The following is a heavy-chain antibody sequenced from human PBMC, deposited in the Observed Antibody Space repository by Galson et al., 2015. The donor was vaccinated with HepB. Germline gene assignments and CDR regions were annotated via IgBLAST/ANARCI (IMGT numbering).Heavy chain of an antibody. D-gene: IGHD2-15*01. V-gene: IGHV3-64D*06. CDR3: VKGWVVVAATQFDY. J-gene: IGHJ4*02. CDR1: GFTFSSYA. Sequence: SLRLSCAASGFTFSSYAMHWVRQAPGKGLEYVSAISSNGGSTYYADSVKGRFTISRDNSKNTLYLQMSSLRAEDTAVYYCVKGWVVVAATQFDYWGQGTLVTVSS. CDR2: ISSNGGST.